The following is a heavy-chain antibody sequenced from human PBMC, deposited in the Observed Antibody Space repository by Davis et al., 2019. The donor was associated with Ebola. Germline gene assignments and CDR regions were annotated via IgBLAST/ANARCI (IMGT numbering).Heavy chain of an antibody. CDR3: ARNPTKYYYYGMDV. D-gene: IGHD2-8*01. V-gene: IGHV3-7*01. Sequence: PGGSLRLSCAASGFTFSSYWMSWVRQAPGKGLEWVANIKQDGSEKYYVDSVKGRFTISRDNAKNTLYLQMNSLRAEDTAVYYCARNPTKYYYYGMDVWGQGTTVTVSS. CDR1: GFTFSSYW. CDR2: IKQDGSEK. J-gene: IGHJ6*02.